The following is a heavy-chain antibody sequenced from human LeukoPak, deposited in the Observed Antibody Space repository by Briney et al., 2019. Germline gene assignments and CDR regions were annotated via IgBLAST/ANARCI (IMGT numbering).Heavy chain of an antibody. Sequence: SETLPLTCTVSGGSISSYYWSWIRQPPGKGLEWIGYIYTSGSTNYNPSLKSRVTISVDTSKNQFSLKLSSVTAADTAVYYCAGSSAKRVFDYWGQGTLVTVSS. V-gene: IGHV4-4*09. CDR1: GGSISSYY. CDR3: AGSSAKRVFDY. CDR2: IYTSGST. J-gene: IGHJ4*02. D-gene: IGHD6-6*01.